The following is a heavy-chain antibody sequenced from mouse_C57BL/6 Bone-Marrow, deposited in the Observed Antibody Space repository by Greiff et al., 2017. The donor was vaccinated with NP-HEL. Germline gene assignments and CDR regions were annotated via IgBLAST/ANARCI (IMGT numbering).Heavy chain of an antibody. CDR1: GYTFTSYW. D-gene: IGHD1-1*01. Sequence: QVQLQQPGAELVKPGASVKMSCKASGYTFTSYWITWVKQRPGQGLEWIGDIYPGSGSTNYNEKFKSKATLTVDTSSSTAYMQLSSLTSEDSAVYYCAHTGGSSYAWFAYWGQGTLVTVSA. CDR2: IYPGSGST. V-gene: IGHV1-55*01. J-gene: IGHJ3*01. CDR3: AHTGGSSYAWFAY.